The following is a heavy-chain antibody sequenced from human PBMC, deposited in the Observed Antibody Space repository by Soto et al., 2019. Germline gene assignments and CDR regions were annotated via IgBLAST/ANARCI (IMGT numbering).Heavy chain of an antibody. CDR3: ARGPRTIFGVVTRYGMDV. CDR1: GFTFSSYG. Sequence: LRLSCAASGFTFSSYGMHWVRQAPGKGLEWVAVIWYDGSNKYYADSVKGRFTISRDNSKNTLYLQMNSLRAEDTAVYYCARGPRTIFGVVTRYGMDVWGQGTTVTVSS. J-gene: IGHJ6*02. CDR2: IWYDGSNK. D-gene: IGHD3-3*01. V-gene: IGHV3-33*01.